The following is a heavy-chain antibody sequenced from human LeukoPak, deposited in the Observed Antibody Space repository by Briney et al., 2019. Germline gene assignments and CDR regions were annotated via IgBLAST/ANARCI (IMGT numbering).Heavy chain of an antibody. CDR1: GGTFSSYA. CDR3: ARGDTAMAPIDY. V-gene: IGHV1-69*13. Sequence: GASVKVSCKASGGTFSSYAISWVRQAPGQGLEWMGGIIPIFGTANYAQKFQGRVTITADESTSTAYMELSSLRSEDTAVYYCARGDTAMAPIDYWGQGTLVTVSS. D-gene: IGHD5-18*01. J-gene: IGHJ4*02. CDR2: IIPIFGTA.